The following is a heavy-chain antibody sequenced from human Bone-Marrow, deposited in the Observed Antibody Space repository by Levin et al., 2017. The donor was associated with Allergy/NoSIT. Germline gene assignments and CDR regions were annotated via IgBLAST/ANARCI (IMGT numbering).Heavy chain of an antibody. Sequence: GESLKISCAASGFSFSSYAMSWVRQAPGKGLEWVSGISGNGESPYYADSVKGRFTISRDNSKNTLYLQMNSLRVEDTAIFYCAKDRGNDWNPNWFDSWGQGAQVTVSA. CDR3: AKDRGNDWNPNWFDS. CDR1: GFSFSSYA. J-gene: IGHJ5*01. CDR2: ISGNGESP. V-gene: IGHV3-23*01. D-gene: IGHD1-1*01.